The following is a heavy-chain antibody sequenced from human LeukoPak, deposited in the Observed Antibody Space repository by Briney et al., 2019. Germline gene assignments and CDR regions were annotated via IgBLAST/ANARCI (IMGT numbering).Heavy chain of an antibody. D-gene: IGHD3-10*01. CDR3: ARVFHGGSGSYLQSPFDP. Sequence: GASVKVSCKASGYTFTGYYMHWVRQAPGQGLEWMGWINPNSGGTNYAQKFQGRVTMTRDTSISTAYMELSRLRSDDTAVYYCARVFHGGSGSYLQSPFDPWGQGALVTVSS. J-gene: IGHJ5*02. CDR2: INPNSGGT. CDR1: GYTFTGYY. V-gene: IGHV1-2*02.